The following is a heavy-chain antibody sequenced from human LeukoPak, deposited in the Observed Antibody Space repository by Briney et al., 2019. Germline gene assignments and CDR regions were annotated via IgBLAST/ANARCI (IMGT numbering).Heavy chain of an antibody. CDR2: IYYSGST. CDR3: ARTSLIYVLDY. J-gene: IGHJ4*02. Sequence: PSETMSLTSTVSCGSISSSSYYWGWIRQPPGKGLEWIGSIYYSGSTYYNPSLKSRVTISVDTSKNQFSLKLSSVTAADTAVYYCARTSLIYVLDYWGQGTLVTVSS. D-gene: IGHD3-16*01. CDR1: CGSISSSSYY. V-gene: IGHV4-39*07.